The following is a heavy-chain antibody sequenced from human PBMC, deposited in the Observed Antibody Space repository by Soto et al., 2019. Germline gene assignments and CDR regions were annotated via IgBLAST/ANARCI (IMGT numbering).Heavy chain of an antibody. D-gene: IGHD6-6*01. CDR1: GGTFSSYA. CDR3: AGENIAARPLDY. V-gene: IGHV1-69*13. J-gene: IGHJ4*02. CDR2: IIPIFGTA. Sequence: SVKVSCKASGGTFSSYAISWVRQAPGQGLEWMGGIIPIFGTANYAQKFQGRVTITADESTSTAYMELSSLRSEDTAVYYCAGENIAARPLDYWGQGTLVTVSS.